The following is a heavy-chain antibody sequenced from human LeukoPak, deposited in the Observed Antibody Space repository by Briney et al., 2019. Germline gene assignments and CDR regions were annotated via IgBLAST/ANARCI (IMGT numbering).Heavy chain of an antibody. CDR3: ARGGWYGHRAYVFDM. D-gene: IGHD6-19*01. J-gene: IGHJ3*02. V-gene: IGHV4-34*01. Sequence: PSETLSLTCAVYGGSFSGYYWSWIRQPPGKGLEWIGEINHSGSTNYNLFCKRRVTILVDKSKNQSSLKLSHVTAADTAVYYCARGGWYGHRAYVFDMGGQGTMVTVS. CDR1: GGSFSGYY. CDR2: INHSGST.